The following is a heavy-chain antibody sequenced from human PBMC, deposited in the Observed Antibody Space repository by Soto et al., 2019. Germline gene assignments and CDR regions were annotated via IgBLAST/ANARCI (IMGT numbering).Heavy chain of an antibody. V-gene: IGHV3-15*07. D-gene: IGHD3-10*01. CDR3: TRDYGITMVRGVINYYGMDV. CDR2: IKSKTDGETT. J-gene: IGHJ6*02. Sequence: GGSLRLSCAASGFTFGNAWMNWVRQAPGKGLEWVGRIKSKTDGETTDYAAPVKGRFTISRDDSKNTLYLQMNNLKTEDTAVYYCTRDYGITMVRGVINYYGMDVWGQGTTVTVSS. CDR1: GFTFGNAW.